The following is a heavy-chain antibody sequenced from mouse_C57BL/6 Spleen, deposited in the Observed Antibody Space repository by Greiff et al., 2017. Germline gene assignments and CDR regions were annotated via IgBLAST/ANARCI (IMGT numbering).Heavy chain of an antibody. V-gene: IGHV1-82*01. D-gene: IGHD2-4*01. CDR3: ARSVRDYDLYFDV. CDR2: IYPGDGDT. CDR1: GYAFSSSW. Sequence: QVQLKQSGPELVKPGASVKISCKASGYAFSSSWMNWVKQRPGKGLEWIGRIYPGDGDTNYNGKFKGKATLTADKSSSTAYMQLSSLTSEDSAVYCCARSVRDYDLYFDVWGTGTTVTVSS. J-gene: IGHJ1*03.